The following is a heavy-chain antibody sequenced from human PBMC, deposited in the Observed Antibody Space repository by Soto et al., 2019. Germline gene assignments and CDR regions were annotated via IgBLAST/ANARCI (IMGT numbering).Heavy chain of an antibody. Sequence: SGPTLVNPTQTLTLTCAFSGFSLSANGVGVGWIRQPPGKGLQWIANIDKSGNSNYNPSLKSRVIMSVDTSKNQFALKLSSVTAADTAVYYCARVTFYYDSSGYGVAWFDPWGRGNPVTVSS. CDR3: ARVTFYYDSSGYGVAWFDP. V-gene: IGHV4-28*02. CDR2: IDKSGNS. CDR1: GFSLSANGVG. J-gene: IGHJ5*02. D-gene: IGHD3-22*01.